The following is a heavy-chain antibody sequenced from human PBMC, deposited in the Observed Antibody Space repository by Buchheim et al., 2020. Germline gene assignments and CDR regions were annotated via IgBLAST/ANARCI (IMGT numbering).Heavy chain of an antibody. Sequence: EVQLVESGGGLVQPGGSLRLSCSASGFTFSTYWMSWVRQAPGKGLEWVASLNRDGSERYYVASVKGRFTISRDNAENSVFLQMDSLRAEDTAVYYCGRDPGIAVADYWGQGTL. J-gene: IGHJ4*02. CDR3: GRDPGIAVADY. D-gene: IGHD6-19*01. CDR1: GFTFSTYW. V-gene: IGHV3-7*01. CDR2: LNRDGSER.